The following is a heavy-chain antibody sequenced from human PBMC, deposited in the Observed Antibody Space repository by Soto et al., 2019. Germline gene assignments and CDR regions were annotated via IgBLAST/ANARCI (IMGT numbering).Heavy chain of an antibody. J-gene: IGHJ4*02. Sequence: SETLSLTCTVSDGSISSYYWNWIRQPPGKGLEWIGSIYYSETTYYNPSLKSRVTISVDTSKNQFSLKLSSVTAADTAVYYCARQTEYSSSWYYFDYWGQGTLVTVSS. CDR3: ARQTEYSSSWYYFDY. D-gene: IGHD6-13*01. CDR1: DGSISSYY. V-gene: IGHV4-59*08. CDR2: IYYSETT.